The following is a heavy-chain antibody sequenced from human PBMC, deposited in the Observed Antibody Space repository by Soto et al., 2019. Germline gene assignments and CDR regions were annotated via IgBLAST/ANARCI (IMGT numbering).Heavy chain of an antibody. Sequence: LRLSCVASGFSFSGYNMNWVRQAPGKGLEWVSSISGSSSYIYYADSVKGRFTISRDNAKNSLYLQMNSLRAEDTAVYYCARVVYYDNSAFGLWGQGTMVTVSS. CDR1: GFSFSGYN. CDR2: ISGSSSYI. D-gene: IGHD3-22*01. J-gene: IGHJ3*01. V-gene: IGHV3-21*01. CDR3: ARVVYYDNSAFGL.